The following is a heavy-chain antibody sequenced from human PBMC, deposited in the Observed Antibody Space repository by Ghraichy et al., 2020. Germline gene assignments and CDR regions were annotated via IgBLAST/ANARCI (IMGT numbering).Heavy chain of an antibody. Sequence: GESLNISCAASGFTFSSYAMSWVRQAPGKGLEWVSAISGSGGSTYYADSVKGRFTISRDNSKNTLYLQMNSLRAEDTAVYYCAKGVSEQLVWVYYYGMDVWGQGTTVTVSS. J-gene: IGHJ6*02. CDR1: GFTFSSYA. CDR2: ISGSGGST. D-gene: IGHD6-6*01. CDR3: AKGVSEQLVWVYYYGMDV. V-gene: IGHV3-23*01.